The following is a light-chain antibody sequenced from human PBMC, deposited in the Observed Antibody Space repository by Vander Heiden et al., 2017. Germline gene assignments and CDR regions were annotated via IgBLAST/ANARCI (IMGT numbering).Light chain of an antibody. CDR1: QSVSSY. V-gene: IGKV3-11*01. J-gene: IGKJ2*01. CDR2: DAS. Sequence: RATLSCRASQSVSSYLAWYQQKPGQAPRLLIYDASNRATGIPARFSGSGSGTDFTLTISSREPEDFAVYYCQQRSNWPPYTFGQGTKLXIK. CDR3: QQRSNWPPYT.